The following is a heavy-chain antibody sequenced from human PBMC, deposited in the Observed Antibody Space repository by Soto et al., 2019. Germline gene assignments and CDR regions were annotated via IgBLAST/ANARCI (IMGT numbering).Heavy chain of an antibody. D-gene: IGHD1-26*01. Sequence: GGSLRLSCAASGFTFSSYWMSWVRQAPGKGLEWVANIKQDGSEKYYVDSVKGRFTISRDNAKNSRYLQMNSLGAEDTAVYYCARDVWELPSRIVYYYGMDVWGQGTTVTVSS. CDR3: ARDVWELPSRIVYYYGMDV. CDR2: IKQDGSEK. J-gene: IGHJ6*02. V-gene: IGHV3-7*05. CDR1: GFTFSSYW.